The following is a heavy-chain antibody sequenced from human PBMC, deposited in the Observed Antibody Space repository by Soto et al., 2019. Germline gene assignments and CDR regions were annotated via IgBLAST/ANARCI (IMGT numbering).Heavy chain of an antibody. CDR2: ISGDGDST. D-gene: IGHD3-10*01. CDR1: GVTFHRFA. Sequence: EVQVLESGGGSVRRGGSLRLSCEVSGVTFHRFAFNWVRQAPGKGLEWVSIISGDGDSTDYVDSARGRFTISRDNSKNTVILQMNSLRREDTAIYYCARSRSGAVADSFDYWGQGTPVTVSS. V-gene: IGHV3-23*01. CDR3: ARSRSGAVADSFDY. J-gene: IGHJ4*02.